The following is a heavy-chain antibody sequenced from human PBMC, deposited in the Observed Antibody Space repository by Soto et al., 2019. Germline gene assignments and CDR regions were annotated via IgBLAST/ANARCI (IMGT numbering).Heavy chain of an antibody. J-gene: IGHJ4*02. CDR1: GFTFRSYW. Sequence: PGGPLRLSCGASGFTFRSYWMSWVRQAPGKGLEWVANINQDGSEKYYVDSVKGRFTISGDNAKNSLDLQMNSLRDDDTAVYYCARDLNWSFDYWAQGILVTVSS. CDR2: INQDGSEK. V-gene: IGHV3-7*01. D-gene: IGHD1-1*01. CDR3: ARDLNWSFDY.